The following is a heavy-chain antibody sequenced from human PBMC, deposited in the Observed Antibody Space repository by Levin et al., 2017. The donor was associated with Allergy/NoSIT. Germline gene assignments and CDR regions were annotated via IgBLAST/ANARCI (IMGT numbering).Heavy chain of an antibody. V-gene: IGHV3-30-3*01. Sequence: PGGSLRLSCAASGFIFSTYTMHWVRQAPGKGLEWVARISYDGSKKFYADSVKGRLTISRDNSKNTLFLQMSSLRVDDTAIYYCAREEWELLDYWGQGTLVTVTS. CDR2: ISYDGSKK. D-gene: IGHD1-26*01. CDR1: GFIFSTYT. CDR3: AREEWELLDY. J-gene: IGHJ4*02.